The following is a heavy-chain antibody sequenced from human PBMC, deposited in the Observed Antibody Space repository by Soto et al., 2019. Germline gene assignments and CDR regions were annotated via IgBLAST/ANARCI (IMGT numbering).Heavy chain of an antibody. V-gene: IGHV4-31*03. J-gene: IGHJ3*02. D-gene: IGHD4-17*01. Sequence: QVQLQESGPGLVKPSQTLSLTCTVSGGSISTGGYYWSWNRQHPGRGLEWIGYIYHSGMTFSNPSLQSRVAISIDTSENQFSLKLSSVTAADTAVYYCATVRWELHDAFDIWGHGTMVSVSS. CDR1: GGSISTGGYY. CDR2: IYHSGMT. CDR3: ATVRWELHDAFDI.